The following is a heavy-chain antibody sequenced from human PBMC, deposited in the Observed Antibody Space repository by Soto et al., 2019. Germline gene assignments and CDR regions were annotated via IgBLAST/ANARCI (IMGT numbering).Heavy chain of an antibody. CDR1: GFTFTTYA. J-gene: IGHJ5*01. CDR3: VKKGMQYSSSWYDF. CDR2: ISSNGDDT. V-gene: IGHV3-64D*06. D-gene: IGHD6-19*01. Sequence: EVQLVESGGGLVQPGGSLRLSCSASGFTFTTYAMHWVRQAPGKGLEYVSAISSNGDDTYYAASVKGRFTISRDNSKNMLYLQMSSLRPEDTAVSYCVKKGMQYSSSWYDFWGQGTLITVSS.